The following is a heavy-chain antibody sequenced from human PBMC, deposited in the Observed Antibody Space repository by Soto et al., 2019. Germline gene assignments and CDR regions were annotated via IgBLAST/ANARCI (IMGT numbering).Heavy chain of an antibody. V-gene: IGHV3-23*01. CDR3: VRNSGWYITRQNNNYHMDV. D-gene: IGHD6-19*01. J-gene: IGHJ6*02. Sequence: GGSLRLSCAASGFTFSSYAMNWVRQAPGKGLEWVSGISGPGITTYYADSVKGRFTVSRDNSKNSMSLQLSSLSAEDTAVYYCVRNSGWYITRQNNNYHMDVWGQGTTVTVSS. CDR1: GFTFSSYA. CDR2: ISGPGITT.